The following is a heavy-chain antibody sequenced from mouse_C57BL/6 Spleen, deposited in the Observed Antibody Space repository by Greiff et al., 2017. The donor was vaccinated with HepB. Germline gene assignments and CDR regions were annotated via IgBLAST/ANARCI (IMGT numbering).Heavy chain of an antibody. CDR2: IHPNSGST. V-gene: IGHV1-64*01. CDR1: GYTFTSYW. Sequence: VQLQQPGAELVKPGASVKLSCKASGYTFTSYWMHWVKQRPGQGLEWIGMIHPNSGSTNYNEKFKSKATLTVDKSSSTAYMQLSSLTSEDSAVYYCARGGIYDGYYGWYFDVWGTGTTVTVSS. J-gene: IGHJ1*03. CDR3: ARGGIYDGYYGWYFDV. D-gene: IGHD2-3*01.